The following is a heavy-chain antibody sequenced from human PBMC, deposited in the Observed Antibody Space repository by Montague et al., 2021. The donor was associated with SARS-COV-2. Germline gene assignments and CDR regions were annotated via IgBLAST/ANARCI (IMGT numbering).Heavy chain of an antibody. D-gene: IGHD6-13*01. CDR3: ARAPIYRSSWYAYFDY. CDR2: INYSGST. V-gene: IGHV4-59*01. J-gene: IGHJ4*02. Sequence: SETLSLTCTVSGDSMNNYYWSWIRQPPGKGLEWVGYINYSGSTHYNPSLQSRVTLSRDTSKNQLSLRLTSVTAADTAMYFCARAPIYRSSWYAYFDYWGQGTLVTVSS. CDR1: GDSMNNYY.